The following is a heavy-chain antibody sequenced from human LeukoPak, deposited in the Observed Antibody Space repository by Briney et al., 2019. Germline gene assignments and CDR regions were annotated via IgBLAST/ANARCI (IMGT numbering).Heavy chain of an antibody. CDR2: IYYSGST. CDR3: ARHEIYYYGWFDP. V-gene: IGHV4-61*08. Sequence: SETLSLTCTVSGGSISSGGCYWSWIRQPPGKGLEWIGYIYYSGSTNYNPSLKSRVTISVDTSKNQFSLKLSSVTAADTAVYYCARHEIYYYGWFDPWGQGTLVTVSS. D-gene: IGHD3-10*01. CDR1: GGSISSGGCY. J-gene: IGHJ5*02.